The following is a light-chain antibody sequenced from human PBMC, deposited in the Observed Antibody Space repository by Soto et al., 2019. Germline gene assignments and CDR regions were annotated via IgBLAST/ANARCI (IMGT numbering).Light chain of an antibody. CDR1: QSVSSN. Sequence: EIVMTQSPATLSVSPGERATLSCRASQSVSSNLAWYPQKPGQAPRLLIYAASTRATGIPARFSGSGSGTEVTLTISSLQSEDFAVYSCQQYNKWRPYSFGPGTKLAIK. CDR2: AAS. J-gene: IGKJ2*01. V-gene: IGKV3-15*01. CDR3: QQYNKWRPYS.